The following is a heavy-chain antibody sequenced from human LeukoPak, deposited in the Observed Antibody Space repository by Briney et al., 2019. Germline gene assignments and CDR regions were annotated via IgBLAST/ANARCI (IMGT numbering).Heavy chain of an antibody. CDR3: ARDLGVKDYYDSSGYYPEAFQH. CDR2: ISSSSSYI. V-gene: IGHV3-21*01. Sequence: GGSLRLSCAASGSTFSSYSMNWVRQAPGKGLEWVSSISSSSSYIYYADSVKGRFTISRDNAKNSLYLQMNSLRAEDTAVYYCARDLGVKDYYDSSGYYPEAFQHWGQGTLVTVSS. D-gene: IGHD3-22*01. J-gene: IGHJ1*01. CDR1: GSTFSSYS.